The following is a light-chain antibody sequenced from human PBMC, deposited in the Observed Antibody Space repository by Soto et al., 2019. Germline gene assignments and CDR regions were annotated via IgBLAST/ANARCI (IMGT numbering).Light chain of an antibody. Sequence: DIQMTQSPSSLSASVGDRVTITCRASQSISSYLSWFQQKPGKGPKLLLYSASTLQNGVTSRFSGGGSGTDFTLTSSSLQPEDSATYYCHQTYSNPETFGQGTRVEIK. CDR1: QSISSY. J-gene: IGKJ1*01. V-gene: IGKV1-39*01. CDR3: HQTYSNPET. CDR2: SAS.